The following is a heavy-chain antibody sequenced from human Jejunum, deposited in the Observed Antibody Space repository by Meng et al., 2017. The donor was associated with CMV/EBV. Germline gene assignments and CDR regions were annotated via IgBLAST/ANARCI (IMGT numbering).Heavy chain of an antibody. CDR3: ARDPDYSTDWYGGGDF. CDR2: ISRTVGLT. CDR1: TFGSYS. Sequence: TFGSYSMNWVRQAPGKGLEWVSSISRTVGLTYYAGSVKGRFTISRDNGKSSVFLQMDSLRVEDTAVYYCARDPDYSTDWYGGGDFWGQGVLVTVSS. D-gene: IGHD4-11*01. J-gene: IGHJ4*02. V-gene: IGHV3-21*06.